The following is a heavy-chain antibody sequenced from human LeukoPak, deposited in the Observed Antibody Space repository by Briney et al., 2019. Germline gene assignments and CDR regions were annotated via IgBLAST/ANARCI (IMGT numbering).Heavy chain of an antibody. CDR1: GGSISSYY. CDR3: ARDIQQLAPPYYYYYMDV. Sequence: SETLSLTCTVSGGSISSYYWSWIRQPPGKGLEWIGYIYYSGSTNYNPSLKSRVTISVDTSKNQFSLKLSSVTAADTAVYYCARDIQQLAPPYYYYYMDVWGKGTTVTVSS. V-gene: IGHV4-59*01. CDR2: IYYSGST. J-gene: IGHJ6*03. D-gene: IGHD6-6*01.